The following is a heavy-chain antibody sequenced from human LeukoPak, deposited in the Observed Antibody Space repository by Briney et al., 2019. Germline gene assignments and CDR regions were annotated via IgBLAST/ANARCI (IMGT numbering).Heavy chain of an antibody. CDR2: INTNTGNP. V-gene: IGHV7-4-1*02. J-gene: IGHJ4*02. Sequence: GASVKVSCKASGYTFTSYAMNWVRQAPGQGLEWMGWINTNTGNPTYAQGFTGRFVFSLDTSVSTAYLQISSLKAEDTAVYYCAITKTAAGPPGDRTFNDYWGQGTLVTVSS. D-gene: IGHD6-25*01. CDR3: AITKTAAGPPGDRTFNDY. CDR1: GYTFTSYA.